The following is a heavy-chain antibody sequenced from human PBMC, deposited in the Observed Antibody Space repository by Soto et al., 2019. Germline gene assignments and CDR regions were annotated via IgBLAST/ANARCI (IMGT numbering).Heavy chain of an antibody. J-gene: IGHJ3*02. V-gene: IGHV3-23*01. CDR1: GFTFSSYA. D-gene: IGHD5-18*01. CDR2: VSGSGGST. CDR3: AKDFGYNHGYDAFDI. Sequence: GGSLRLSCAASGFTFSSYAMSWVRQAPGKGLEWVSGVSGSGGSTYCVDSVKGRFTISRDNSKNTLYLQMNSLRAEDTAVYYCAKDFGYNHGYDAFDIWGQGTMVTVSS.